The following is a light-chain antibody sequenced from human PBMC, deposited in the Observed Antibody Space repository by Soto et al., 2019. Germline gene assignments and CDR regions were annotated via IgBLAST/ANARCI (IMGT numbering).Light chain of an antibody. CDR3: QQLNSYPWT. V-gene: IGKV1-9*01. Sequence: DIQLTQSPSFLSASVGDRVTITCRARQGISSYLAWYQQKPGKVPKLLIYAASTLRSGVPSRFSGSGSGTEFTLTISSLQPEDFATYYCQQLNSYPWTFGQGTKVEIK. CDR2: AAS. J-gene: IGKJ1*01. CDR1: QGISSY.